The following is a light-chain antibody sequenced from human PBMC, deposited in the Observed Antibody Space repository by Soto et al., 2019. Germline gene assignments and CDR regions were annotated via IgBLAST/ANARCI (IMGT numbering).Light chain of an antibody. J-gene: IGKJ3*01. CDR3: QQYGSSQFT. CDR2: GTS. CDR1: QSVSSSY. Sequence: EIVLTQSPGTLSLSPGERATLSCRASQSVSSSYLAWYQQKPAQAPRLLIYGTSSRATGILDRFSGSGSGIAFTLTISRLETEDFEVYYCQQYGSSQFTFGPGTKVDIK. V-gene: IGKV3-20*01.